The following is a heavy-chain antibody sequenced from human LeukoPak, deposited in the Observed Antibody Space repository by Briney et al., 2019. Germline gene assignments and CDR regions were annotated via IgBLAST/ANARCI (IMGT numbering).Heavy chain of an antibody. Sequence: PSETLSLTCTVSGGSTSSGSYYWSWIRQPAGKGLEWIGRIYTSGSTNYNPSLKSRVTISVDTSKNQFSLKLSSVTAADTAVYYCAREDFVDIVATTFDYWGQGTLVTVSS. CDR1: GGSTSSGSYY. CDR3: AREDFVDIVATTFDY. CDR2: IYTSGST. V-gene: IGHV4-61*02. J-gene: IGHJ4*02. D-gene: IGHD5-12*01.